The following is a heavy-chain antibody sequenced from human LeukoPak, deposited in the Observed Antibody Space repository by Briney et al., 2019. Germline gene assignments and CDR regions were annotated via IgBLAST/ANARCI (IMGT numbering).Heavy chain of an antibody. CDR2: ISGTGGST. D-gene: IGHD6-13*01. CDR1: GFTLTTLA. CDR3: AKRTGIAAAGPLDY. J-gene: IGHJ4*02. Sequence: GGSLRLSWKASGFTLTTLARSGVRQAPGKGLEGVPVISGTGGSTYYADSVKGRFTISRDNSKNTLYLQMNSLRVEDTAIYYCAKRTGIAAAGPLDYWGQGALVTVSS. V-gene: IGHV3-23*01.